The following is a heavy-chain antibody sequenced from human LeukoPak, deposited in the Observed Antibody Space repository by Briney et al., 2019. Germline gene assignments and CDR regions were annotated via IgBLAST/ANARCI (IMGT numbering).Heavy chain of an antibody. D-gene: IGHD6-19*01. CDR2: TYYRSKWYN. V-gene: IGHV6-1*01. Sequence: SQTLSLTCAISGDSVSINSAAWNWIRQSPSGGLEWLGRTYYRSKWYNDYAVSVKSRITVNPDTSKNQFPLQLNSVTPEDTAVYYCARGVAGKRGAFDVWGQGTMVTVSS. CDR1: GDSVSINSAA. CDR3: ARGVAGKRGAFDV. J-gene: IGHJ3*01.